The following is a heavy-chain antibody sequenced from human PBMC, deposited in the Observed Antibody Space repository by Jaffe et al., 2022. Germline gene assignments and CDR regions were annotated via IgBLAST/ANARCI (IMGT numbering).Heavy chain of an antibody. CDR3: ARSSDELDYGSGSYSGLFDI. D-gene: IGHD3-10*01. CDR2: ISSNGGST. Sequence: EVQLVESGGGLVQPGGSLRLSCAASGFTFSSYAMHWVRQAPGKGLEYVSAISSNGGSTYYANSVKGRFTISRDNSKNTLYLQMGSLRAEDMAVYYCARSSDELDYGSGSYSGLFDIWGQGTMVTVSS. CDR1: GFTFSSYA. J-gene: IGHJ3*02. V-gene: IGHV3-64*01.